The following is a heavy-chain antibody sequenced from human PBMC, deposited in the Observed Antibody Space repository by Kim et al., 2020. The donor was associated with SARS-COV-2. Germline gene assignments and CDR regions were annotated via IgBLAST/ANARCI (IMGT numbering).Heavy chain of an antibody. CDR1: GGSISSYY. V-gene: IGHV4-59*08. CDR3: ARVLRYFDWLPDYWYFDL. J-gene: IGHJ2*01. D-gene: IGHD3-9*01. CDR2: IYYSGST. Sequence: SETLSLTCTVSGGSISSYYWSWIRQPPGKGLEWIGYIYYSGSTNYNPSLKSRVTISVDTSKNQFSLKLSSVTAADTAVYYCARVLRYFDWLPDYWYFDLWGRGTLVTVSS.